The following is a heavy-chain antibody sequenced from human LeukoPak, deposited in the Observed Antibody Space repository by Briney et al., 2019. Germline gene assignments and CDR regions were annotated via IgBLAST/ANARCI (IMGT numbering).Heavy chain of an antibody. CDR1: GFTFSDHY. V-gene: IGHV3-72*01. Sequence: QPGGSLRLSCAASGFTFSDHYIDWVRQAPGKGLEWVGRSRNKANSYTTEYAASVKGRFTISRDESKNSLYLQRNSLKTEDTAVYYCARNTFDRVYYYYGDWGQGTLVTVSS. CDR2: SRNKANSYTT. CDR3: ARNTFDRVYYYYGD. D-gene: IGHD3-22*01. J-gene: IGHJ4*02.